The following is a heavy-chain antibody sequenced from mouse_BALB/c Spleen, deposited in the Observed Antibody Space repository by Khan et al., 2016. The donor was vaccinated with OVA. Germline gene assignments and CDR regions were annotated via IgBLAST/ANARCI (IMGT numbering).Heavy chain of an antibody. CDR2: INPSNGDI. D-gene: IGHD2-1*01. CDR1: GYTFTSFY. Sequence: QVQLKQSGAELVKPGASVKISCKASGYTFTSFYMYWVKQRPGQGLEWIGGINPSNGDIHFYEKFKSKATLTVDKSSTTTYMQFSSLTSEDSAVYYCARSGYGNPFAYWGQGTLVTVSA. CDR3: ARSGYGNPFAY. J-gene: IGHJ3*01. V-gene: IGHV1S81*02.